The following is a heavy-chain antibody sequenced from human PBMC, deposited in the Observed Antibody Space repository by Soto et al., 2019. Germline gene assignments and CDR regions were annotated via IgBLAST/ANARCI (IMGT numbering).Heavy chain of an antibody. V-gene: IGHV4-4*02. J-gene: IGHJ4*02. D-gene: IGHD1-7*01. Sequence: SETLSLTCAVSGGSFTSNNWWPWVRQPPGQGLEWIGEIYRTGSTNYNPSLKSRVTISLDKSENQFSLKVTSLTAADTAVYYCASRDPGTSVDYWGQGTLVTVSS. CDR1: GGSFTSNNW. CDR3: ASRDPGTSVDY. CDR2: IYRTGST.